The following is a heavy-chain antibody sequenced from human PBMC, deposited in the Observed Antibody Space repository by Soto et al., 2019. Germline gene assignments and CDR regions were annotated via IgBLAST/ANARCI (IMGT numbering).Heavy chain of an antibody. CDR1: GGSVSSGRYH. CDR2: IHYSGSA. Sequence: QVHLQESGPGLVKPSETLSLICTVSGGSVSSGRYHWGWVRQPPGKGLEWIASIHYSGSAHYNPSLKSRVTISVDTSKDRFALRLSAVTAADTAMYSCARADGFVVVTAFMDYWGQGTLVTVSS. V-gene: IGHV4-39*01. CDR3: ARADGFVVVTAFMDY. D-gene: IGHD2-15*01. J-gene: IGHJ4*02.